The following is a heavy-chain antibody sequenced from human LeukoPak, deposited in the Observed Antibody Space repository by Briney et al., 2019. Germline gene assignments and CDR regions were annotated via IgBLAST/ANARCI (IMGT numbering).Heavy chain of an antibody. CDR3: ARDLLGVRTGDYAFDI. Sequence: PGGSLRLSCAASGFTFGNYWMSWVRQSPGKGLEWVANIKQDGSEKYYVDSVKGRFTISRDNAKNSLYLQMNSLRAEDTAVYYCARDLLGVRTGDYAFDIWGQGTMVTVSS. J-gene: IGHJ3*02. CDR1: GFTFGNYW. V-gene: IGHV3-7*01. D-gene: IGHD7-27*01. CDR2: IKQDGSEK.